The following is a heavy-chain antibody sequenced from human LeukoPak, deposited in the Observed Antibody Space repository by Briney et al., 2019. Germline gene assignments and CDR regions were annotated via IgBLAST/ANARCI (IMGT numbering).Heavy chain of an antibody. D-gene: IGHD1-14*01. V-gene: IGHV3-48*02. CDR3: ARDAPASGLYYFDY. Sequence: GGSLRLSCAASGFTLSSYAMNWVRQAPGKGLEWVSYISSSSSTIYYADSVKGRFTISRDNAKNSLYLQMNSLRDEDTAVYYCARDAPASGLYYFDYWGQGTLVTVSS. CDR1: GFTLSSYA. J-gene: IGHJ4*02. CDR2: ISSSSSTI.